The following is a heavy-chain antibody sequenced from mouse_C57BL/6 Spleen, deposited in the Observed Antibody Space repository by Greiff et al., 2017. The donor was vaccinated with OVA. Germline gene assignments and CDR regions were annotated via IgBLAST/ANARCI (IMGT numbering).Heavy chain of an antibody. J-gene: IGHJ4*01. V-gene: IGHV14-4*01. CDR2: IDPENGDT. Sequence: EVQLQESGAELVRPGASVKLSCTASGFNIKDDYMHWVKQRPEQGLEWIGWIDPENGDTEYASKFQGKATITADTSSNTAYLQLSSLTSEDTAVYYCTTEGLRGDYAMDYWGQGTSVTGSS. CDR1: GFNIKDDY. CDR3: TTEGLRGDYAMDY. D-gene: IGHD2-4*01.